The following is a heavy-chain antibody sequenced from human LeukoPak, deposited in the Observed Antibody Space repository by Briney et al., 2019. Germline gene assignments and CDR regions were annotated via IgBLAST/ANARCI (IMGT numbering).Heavy chain of an antibody. D-gene: IGHD6-13*01. CDR3: ARGVSSHETYYYYYYMDV. J-gene: IGHJ6*03. Sequence: ASVRVSFKASGYTFTIYDINWVRQAPGQGVERMGWMNPNSGNTGYAQRFQGRVTMTRNTSISTAYMELSSLRSEDTAVYYCARGVSSHETYYYYYYMDVWGKGTTVTVSS. V-gene: IGHV1-8*01. CDR2: MNPNSGNT. CDR1: GYTFTIYD.